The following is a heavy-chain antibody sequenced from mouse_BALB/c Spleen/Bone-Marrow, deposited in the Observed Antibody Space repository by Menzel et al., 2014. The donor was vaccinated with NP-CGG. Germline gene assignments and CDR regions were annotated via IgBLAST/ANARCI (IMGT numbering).Heavy chain of an antibody. J-gene: IGHJ4*01. CDR1: GYTFINFW. Sequence: DLVKPGASVKLSCKASGYTFINFWINWIKQRPGQGLEWIGRIAPGTGTTYYNEMLKGKATLTVDTSSSTAYIQLSSLSSEDSAVYFCARYDYAMDYWGQGTSVTVSS. V-gene: IGHV1S41*01. D-gene: IGHD2-3*01. CDR2: IAPGTGTT. CDR3: ARYDYAMDY.